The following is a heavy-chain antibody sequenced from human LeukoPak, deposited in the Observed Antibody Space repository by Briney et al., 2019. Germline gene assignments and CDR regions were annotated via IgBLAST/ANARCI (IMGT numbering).Heavy chain of an antibody. Sequence: SVKVSCKASGGTFSSYAISWVRQAPGQGLEWMGGIIPIFGTANYAQKFQGRVSITADESTSTAYMELSSLRSEDTAVYYCEAGQQPEYFQHWGQGTLVTVSS. CDR2: IIPIFGTA. V-gene: IGHV1-69*13. D-gene: IGHD6-13*01. CDR3: EAGQQPEYFQH. J-gene: IGHJ1*01. CDR1: GGTFSSYA.